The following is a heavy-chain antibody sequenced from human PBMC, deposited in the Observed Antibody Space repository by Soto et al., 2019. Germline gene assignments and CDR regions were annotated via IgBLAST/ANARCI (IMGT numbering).Heavy chain of an antibody. CDR2: IYTGGSV. V-gene: IGHV3-53*01. Sequence: GGGLILPGGSLRLSCAASGFSVTNNYMTWFRQAPGKGLEWVSIIYTGGSVYYGESVKGRSTISRDSSKNTVFLQVNTLRAEDTAVYYCARATRYFGSFDAWGQGTLVTVSS. CDR3: ARATRYFGSFDA. D-gene: IGHD1-1*01. J-gene: IGHJ4*02. CDR1: GFSVTNNY.